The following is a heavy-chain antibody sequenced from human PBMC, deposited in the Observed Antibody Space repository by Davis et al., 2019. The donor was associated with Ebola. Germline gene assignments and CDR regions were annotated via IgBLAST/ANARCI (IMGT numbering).Heavy chain of an antibody. CDR3: AGIRGQWLQD. D-gene: IGHD6-19*01. V-gene: IGHV4-34*01. J-gene: IGHJ4*02. CDR2: TNHRGRT. Sequence: PSETLSLTCDIYGGSLSAYYWTWIRQSPGKGLEWIGETNHRGRTNYNPSLKSRVTISLDTSKNQFSLKLSSVTAADTALYYCAGIRGQWLQDWGQGTLVTVSS. CDR1: GGSLSAYY.